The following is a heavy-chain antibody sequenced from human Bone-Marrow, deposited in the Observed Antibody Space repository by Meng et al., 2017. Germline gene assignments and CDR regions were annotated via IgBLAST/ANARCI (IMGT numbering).Heavy chain of an antibody. Sequence: ESLKISCAASGFTFSSYWMYWVRQAPGKGLVWVSRINSDGSSTSYADSVKDRFTISRDNAKNTLFLQMNSLRAEDTAVYYCVRSFDVWGQGTMVTVSS. CDR2: INSDGSST. J-gene: IGHJ3*01. V-gene: IGHV3-74*01. CDR1: GFTFSSYW. CDR3: VRSFDV.